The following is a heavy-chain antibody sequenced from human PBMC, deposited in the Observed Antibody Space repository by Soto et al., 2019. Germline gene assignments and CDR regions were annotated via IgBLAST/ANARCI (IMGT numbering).Heavy chain of an antibody. Sequence: GGSLRLSCAASGFTFSNYGMYWLRQSPGKGLEWVALISKDGNNEYSADFLKGRFTISRDNSKNTLYLQMDRLRPDDTAVYYCAKEGYYSDRSGHGKYIHFWGQGTLVTVSS. CDR3: AKEGYYSDRSGHGKYIHF. V-gene: IGHV3-30*18. J-gene: IGHJ4*02. CDR2: ISKDGNNE. CDR1: GFTFSNYG. D-gene: IGHD3-22*01.